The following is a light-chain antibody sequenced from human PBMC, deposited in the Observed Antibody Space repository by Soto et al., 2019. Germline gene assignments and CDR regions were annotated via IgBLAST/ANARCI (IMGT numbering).Light chain of an antibody. CDR2: EVS. Sequence: QSALTQPASVSGSPGQSITISCTGTSSDVGGYNYVSWYQQHPGKAPKLMISEVSNRPSGLSNRFSGSKSGNTASLTISGPQAEDEADYDCSSYTSSSTPYVFGTGTKVTVL. V-gene: IGLV2-14*01. J-gene: IGLJ1*01. CDR1: SSDVGGYNY. CDR3: SSYTSSSTPYV.